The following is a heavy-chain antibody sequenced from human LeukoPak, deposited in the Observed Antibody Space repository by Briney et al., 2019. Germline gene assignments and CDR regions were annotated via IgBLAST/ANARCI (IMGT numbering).Heavy chain of an antibody. Sequence: SETLSLTCSVSGGSISSVDYYWSWIRQLPGKGLEWIGYIYPSGRTYYNPSLTSRVTISVDTSENQFSLKLTSVTTADTAVYYCARGIGYCRSANCYGSGDYWGQGTLVTVSS. J-gene: IGHJ4*02. D-gene: IGHD2-15*01. CDR2: IYPSGRT. CDR1: GGSISSVDYY. CDR3: ARGIGYCRSANCYGSGDY. V-gene: IGHV4-31*03.